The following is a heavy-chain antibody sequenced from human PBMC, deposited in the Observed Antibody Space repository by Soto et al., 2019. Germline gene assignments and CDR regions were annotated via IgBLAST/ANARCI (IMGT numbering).Heavy chain of an antibody. Sequence: EVQLVESGGGLVQPGGSLKLSCAASGFTFSGSAMHWVRQASGKGLEWVGRIRSKANSYATAYAASVKGRFTISRDDSKITAYLQMNSLKTEDTAVYYCTRTLGTVAPDYLGQGTLVTVSS. CDR3: TRTLGTVAPDY. CDR1: GFTFSGSA. J-gene: IGHJ4*02. CDR2: IRSKANSYAT. D-gene: IGHD4-17*01. V-gene: IGHV3-73*01.